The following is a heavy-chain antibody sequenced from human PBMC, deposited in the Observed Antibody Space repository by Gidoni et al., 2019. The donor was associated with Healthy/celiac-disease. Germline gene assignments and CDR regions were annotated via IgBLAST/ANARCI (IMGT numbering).Heavy chain of an antibody. CDR2: ST. Sequence: STYYNPSLKSRVTISVDTSKNQFSLKLSSVTAADTAVYYCARQLAGLVPFYAFDIWGQGTMVTVSS. D-gene: IGHD3-9*01. J-gene: IGHJ3*02. V-gene: IGHV4-39*01. CDR3: ARQLAGLVPFYAFDI.